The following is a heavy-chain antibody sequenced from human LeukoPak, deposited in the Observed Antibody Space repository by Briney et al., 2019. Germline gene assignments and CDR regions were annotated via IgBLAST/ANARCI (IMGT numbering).Heavy chain of an antibody. V-gene: IGHV1-24*01. D-gene: IGHD3-10*01. CDR3: AKDKYYYGSGSTDY. Sequence: ASVKVSCKVCGYTLTELSMHWLRHDPGKGVVWMGGFDPEDGETIYAQKFQGRVTMTEDTSTDTAYMELSSLRSEDTAVYYCAKDKYYYGSGSTDYWGQGTLVTVSS. CDR1: GYTLTELS. J-gene: IGHJ4*02. CDR2: FDPEDGET.